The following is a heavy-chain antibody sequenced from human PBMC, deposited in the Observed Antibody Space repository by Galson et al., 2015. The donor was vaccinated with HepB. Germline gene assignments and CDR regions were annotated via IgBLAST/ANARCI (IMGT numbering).Heavy chain of an antibody. J-gene: IGHJ6*02. V-gene: IGHV4-59*08. CDR2: IYYSGST. D-gene: IGHD3-22*01. CDR1: GGSISSYY. Sequence: LSLTCTVSGGSISSYYWSWIRQPPGKGLEWIGYIYYSGSTNYNPSLKSRVTISVDTSKNQFSLKLSSVTAADTAVYYCARLPYYYDSSGYSLPYYYYGMDVWGQGTTVTVSS. CDR3: ARLPYYYDSSGYSLPYYYYGMDV.